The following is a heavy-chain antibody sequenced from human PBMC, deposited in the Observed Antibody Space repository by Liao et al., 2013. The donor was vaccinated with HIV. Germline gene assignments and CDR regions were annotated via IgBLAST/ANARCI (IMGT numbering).Heavy chain of an antibody. J-gene: IGHJ4*02. CDR1: GDSISSGY. CDR2: IYNGGTT. D-gene: IGHD3-10*01. V-gene: IGHV4-4*07. Sequence: QMQLQESGPGLVKPSETLSLTCSVSGDSISSGYWSWIRQPAGSGLEWIGRIYNGGTTNYNSSLTGRLTMSLDTSKNQFSLRLTSMTAADAAVYYCARGGTVRGRSRYFDYWGQGALVTVSS. CDR3: ARGGTVRGRSRYFDY.